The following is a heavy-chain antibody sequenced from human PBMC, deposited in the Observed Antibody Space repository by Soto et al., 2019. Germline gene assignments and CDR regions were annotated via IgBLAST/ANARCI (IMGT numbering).Heavy chain of an antibody. D-gene: IGHD1-26*01. Sequence: PGGSLRLSCAASGFNFGDFYISWIRQAPGKGLEWVSFISGTGETIYYAESVKGRFTISRDNAQNSLDLQMNSLRDEDTAIYYCASQLQGSRRKYYLHFWGQGTLVTVSS. CDR3: ASQLQGSRRKYYLHF. CDR2: ISGTGETI. CDR1: GFNFGDFY. J-gene: IGHJ4*02. V-gene: IGHV3-11*01.